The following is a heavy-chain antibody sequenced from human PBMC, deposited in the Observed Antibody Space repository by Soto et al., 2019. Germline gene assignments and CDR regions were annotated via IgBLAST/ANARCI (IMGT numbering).Heavy chain of an antibody. V-gene: IGHV4-39*01. J-gene: IGHJ6*03. CDR3: ARRNYMDV. Sequence: PTETLSLTCTVFGGSISSSSYYWGWIRQPPGKGLEWIGSIYYSGSTYYNPSLKSRVTISVDTSKNQFSLKLSSVTAADTAVYYCARRNYMDVWGKGTTVTVS. CDR2: IYYSGST. CDR1: GGSISSSSYY.